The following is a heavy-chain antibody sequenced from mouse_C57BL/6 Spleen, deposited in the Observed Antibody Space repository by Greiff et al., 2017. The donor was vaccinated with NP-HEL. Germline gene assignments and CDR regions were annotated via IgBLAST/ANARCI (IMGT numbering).Heavy chain of an antibody. Sequence: VKLVESGAELARPGASVKLSCKASGYTFTSYGISWVKQRTGQGLEWIGEIYPRSGNTYYNEKFKGKATLTADKSSSTAYMELRSLTSEDSAVYFCASPFMDDWGQGTSVTVSS. V-gene: IGHV1-81*01. CDR3: ASPFMDD. J-gene: IGHJ4*01. CDR1: GYTFTSYG. CDR2: IYPRSGNT.